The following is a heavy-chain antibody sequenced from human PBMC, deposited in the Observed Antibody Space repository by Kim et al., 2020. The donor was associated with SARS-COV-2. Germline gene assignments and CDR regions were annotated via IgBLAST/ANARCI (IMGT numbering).Heavy chain of an antibody. CDR2: IYYDGTT. Sequence: SETLSLTCTVSRNSISSFYWSWVRQPPGKGLEWIGNIYYDGTTNHNPSLKSRVTISLDTSRNQFSLHLSSVTAADTAMYYCARASPPRNHYYHMDVWGKGATVSVSS. J-gene: IGHJ6*03. CDR1: RNSISSFY. CDR3: ARASPPRNHYYHMDV. V-gene: IGHV4-59*01.